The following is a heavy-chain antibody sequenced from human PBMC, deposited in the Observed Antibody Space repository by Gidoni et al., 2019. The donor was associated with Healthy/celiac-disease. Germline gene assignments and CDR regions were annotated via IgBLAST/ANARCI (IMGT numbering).Heavy chain of an antibody. CDR2: ISYDGSNK. V-gene: IGHV3-30-3*01. CDR3: ARDGNYYGSGSAIGFDY. J-gene: IGHJ4*02. CDR1: GFTFSSYA. D-gene: IGHD3-10*01. Sequence: QVQLVESGGGVVQPGRSLRLSCAASGFTFSSYAMHWVRQAPGKGLEWVAVISYDGSNKYYADSVKGRFTISRDNSKNTLYLQMNSLRAEDTAVYYCARDGNYYGSGSAIGFDYWGQGTLVTVSS.